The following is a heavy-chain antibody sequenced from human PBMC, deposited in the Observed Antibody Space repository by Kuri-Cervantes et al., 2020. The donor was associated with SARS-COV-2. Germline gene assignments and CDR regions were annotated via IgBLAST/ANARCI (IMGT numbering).Heavy chain of an antibody. CDR1: GYIFTSYW. Sequence: GESLKTSCKGSGYIFTSYWISWVRQMPGKGLEWMGRIDPSDSYTNYSPSFQGHVTISADKSISTAYLQWSSLKASDTAMYYCARLRICGGDCSPSFDYWGQGTLVTVSS. V-gene: IGHV5-10-1*01. CDR3: ARLRICGGDCSPSFDY. J-gene: IGHJ4*02. CDR2: IDPSDSYT. D-gene: IGHD2-21*02.